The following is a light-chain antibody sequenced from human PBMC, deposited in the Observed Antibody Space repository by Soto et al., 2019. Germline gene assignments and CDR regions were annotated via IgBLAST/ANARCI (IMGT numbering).Light chain of an antibody. Sequence: EIVLTQSPGTLSLSPGQRATLSCRASQSVSSSYLAWYQQKPGQAPRLLIYGASSRATGIPDRFSGSGSGTEFTLTISSLQPDDFATYYCRHYNSYSEAFGQGTKVDIK. CDR3: RHYNSYSEA. CDR2: GAS. V-gene: IGKV3-20*01. CDR1: QSVSSSY. J-gene: IGKJ1*01.